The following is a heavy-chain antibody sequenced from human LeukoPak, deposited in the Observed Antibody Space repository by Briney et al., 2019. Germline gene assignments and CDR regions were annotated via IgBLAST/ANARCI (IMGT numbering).Heavy chain of an antibody. CDR1: GYSISSGYY. J-gene: IGHJ4*02. V-gene: IGHV4-38-2*02. CDR2: IYYSGST. D-gene: IGHD4-17*01. Sequence: SETLSLTCTVSGYSISSGYYWGWIRQPPGKGLEWIGSIYYSGSTYYNPSLKSRVTISVDRSKNQFSLKLSSVTAADTAVYYCARGPDGDYFDYWGQGTLVAVSS. CDR3: ARGPDGDYFDY.